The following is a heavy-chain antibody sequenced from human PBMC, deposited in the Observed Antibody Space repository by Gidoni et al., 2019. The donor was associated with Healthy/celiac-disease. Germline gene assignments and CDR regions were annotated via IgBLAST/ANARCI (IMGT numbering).Heavy chain of an antibody. CDR1: GGSISSSRYY. J-gene: IGHJ4*02. D-gene: IGHD4-17*01. Sequence: QLQLQESGPGLVKPSETLSLTCTVSGGSISSSRYYWGWIRQPPGKGLEWIGSIYYSGSTYYNPSLKSRVTISVDTSKNQFSLKLSSVTAADTAVYYCARVDMTTVTFFDYWGQGTLVTVSS. CDR2: IYYSGST. CDR3: ARVDMTTVTFFDY. V-gene: IGHV4-39*01.